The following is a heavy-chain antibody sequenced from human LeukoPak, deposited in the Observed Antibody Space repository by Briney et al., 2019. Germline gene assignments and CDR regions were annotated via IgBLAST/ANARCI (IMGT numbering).Heavy chain of an antibody. CDR2: ISYDGSNK. J-gene: IGHJ4*02. CDR3: ARDSPSRVIPYAMAYYFDY. V-gene: IGHV3-30*04. Sequence: GRSLRLSCAAAGFTVSNYGIHWVRQAPGKGRGLVAVISYDGSNKYYAESVTGRFTTSRDTSKNTLYLQMNTLRAEATAVYYCARDSPSRVIPYAMAYYFDYWGQGTLVTVSS. CDR1: GFTVSNYG. D-gene: IGHD2-2*01.